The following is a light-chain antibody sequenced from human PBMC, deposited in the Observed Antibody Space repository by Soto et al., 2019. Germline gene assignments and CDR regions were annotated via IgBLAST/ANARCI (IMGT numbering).Light chain of an antibody. CDR1: SSDIGSYNR. CDR2: EVT. CDR3: SSYTSSNTVV. Sequence: QSALTQPPSVSGSPGQSVTISCTGTSSDIGSYNRVSWYQQPPGTAPKLMIYEVTFRPSGVPDRFSGSKSGNTASLTISGLQAEDEADYCCSSYTSSNTVVFGGGTKLTVL. J-gene: IGLJ2*01. V-gene: IGLV2-18*02.